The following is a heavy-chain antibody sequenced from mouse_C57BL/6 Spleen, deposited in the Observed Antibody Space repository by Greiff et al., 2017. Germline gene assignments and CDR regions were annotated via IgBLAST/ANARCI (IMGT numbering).Heavy chain of an antibody. CDR3: SRGGLYYGNLYAMDY. CDR2: INPNYGTT. Sequence: EVQLKQSGPELVKPGASVKISCKASGYSFTDYNMNWVKQSNGKSLEWIGVINPNYGTTSYNQKLKGKATLTVDQSSSTAYMQLNSLTSEDSAVYYCSRGGLYYGNLYAMDYWGQGTSVTVSS. V-gene: IGHV1-39*01. D-gene: IGHD2-1*01. J-gene: IGHJ4*01. CDR1: GYSFTDYN.